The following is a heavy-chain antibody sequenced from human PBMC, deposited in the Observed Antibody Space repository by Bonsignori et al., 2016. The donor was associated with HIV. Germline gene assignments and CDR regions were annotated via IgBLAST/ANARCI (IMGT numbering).Heavy chain of an antibody. CDR1: GFTVSSNY. CDR2: IYIHGAT. J-gene: IGHJ5*02. CDR3: ARAGDSTSWNWFGP. V-gene: IGHV3-53*01. D-gene: IGHD6-13*01. Sequence: EVQLVESGGGLIQPGGSLRLSCAVSGFTVSSNYMGWVRQAPGEGLEWVSSIYIHGATYYTDSVKGRFTISRDNSKNTVYLQMNNLRAEDTALYYCARAGDSTSWNWFGPWGPGEPWSPSPQ.